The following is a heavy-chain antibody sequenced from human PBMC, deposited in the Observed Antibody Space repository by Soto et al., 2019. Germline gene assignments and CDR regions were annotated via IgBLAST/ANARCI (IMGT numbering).Heavy chain of an antibody. Sequence: SETLSLTCTVSGGSVSSGSYSWSWIRQPPGKGLEWIGYIYYSGSTNYNPSLKSRVTISVDTSKNQFSLKLSSGTAADTAVYYCASRGRRDAGYDYWGQGTLVTVSS. D-gene: IGHD2-15*01. CDR2: IYYSGST. J-gene: IGHJ4*02. V-gene: IGHV4-61*01. CDR1: GGSVSSGSYS. CDR3: ASRGRRDAGYDY.